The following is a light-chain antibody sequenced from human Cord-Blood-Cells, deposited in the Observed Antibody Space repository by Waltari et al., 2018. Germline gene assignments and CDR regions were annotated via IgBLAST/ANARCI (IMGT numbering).Light chain of an antibody. CDR2: DAS. V-gene: IGKV1-33*01. CDR1: QDISNY. Sequence: DIQMNQSPSYLSASVGDRVTITCQASQDISNYLNWYQQKPGKAPKLLIYDASNLETWVPSRFSGSGSGTDFTFTISSLQPEDIATYYCQQYDNLPLFTFGPGTKVDIK. CDR3: QQYDNLPLFT. J-gene: IGKJ3*01.